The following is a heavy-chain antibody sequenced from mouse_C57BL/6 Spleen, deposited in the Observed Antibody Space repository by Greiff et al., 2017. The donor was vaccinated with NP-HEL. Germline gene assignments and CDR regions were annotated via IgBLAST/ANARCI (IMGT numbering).Heavy chain of an antibody. CDR2: INPYNGGT. D-gene: IGHD1-1*01. Sequence: DVQLQESGPVLVKPGASVKMSCKASGYTFTDYYMNWVKQSHGKSLEWIGVINPYNGGTSYNQKFKGKATLTVDKSSSTAYMELNSLTSEDSAVYYCARDYGSRDFDYWGQGTTLTVSS. CDR1: GYTFTDYY. V-gene: IGHV1-19*01. CDR3: ARDYGSRDFDY. J-gene: IGHJ2*01.